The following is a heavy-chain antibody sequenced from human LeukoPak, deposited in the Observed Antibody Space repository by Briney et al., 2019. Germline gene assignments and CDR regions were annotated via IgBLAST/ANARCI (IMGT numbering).Heavy chain of an antibody. Sequence: GGSLRLSCAASGFTFSIYAMSWVRQAPGKGLEWVSAITASGGSTFYADSVKGRFTISRDNSKNTLFLQMNSLRAEDTAVYYCAKVFGCSGGSCYATRGFDYWGQGTLVTVSS. CDR1: GFTFSIYA. CDR2: ITASGGST. V-gene: IGHV3-23*01. D-gene: IGHD2-15*01. CDR3: AKVFGCSGGSCYATRGFDY. J-gene: IGHJ4*02.